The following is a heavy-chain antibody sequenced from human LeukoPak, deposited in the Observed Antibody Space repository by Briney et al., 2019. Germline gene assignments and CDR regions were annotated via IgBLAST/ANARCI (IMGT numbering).Heavy chain of an antibody. D-gene: IGHD1-1*01. Sequence: GGSLRLSCAASGFTFSTYWMSWVRQAPGKGLEWVAVISYDGSNKYYADSVKGRFTISRDNSKNTLYLQMNSLRAEDTAVYYCAKTTGTQRAYYFDYWGQGTLVTVSS. V-gene: IGHV3-30*18. J-gene: IGHJ4*02. CDR3: AKTTGTQRAYYFDY. CDR1: GFTFSTYW. CDR2: ISYDGSNK.